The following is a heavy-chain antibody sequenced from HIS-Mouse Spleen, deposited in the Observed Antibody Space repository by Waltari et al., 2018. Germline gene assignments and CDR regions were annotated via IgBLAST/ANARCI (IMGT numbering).Heavy chain of an antibody. Sequence: QLQLQESGPGLVKPSETLSLTCTVSGGSISSSSYYWGWIRQPPGKGLEWIGSIYYSCSTYHNPPLKSRVTISVDTSKNQFSLKLSSVTAADTAVYYCAREIPYSSSWYDWYFDLWGRGTLVTVSS. CDR2: IYYSCST. V-gene: IGHV4-39*07. CDR1: GGSISSSSYY. D-gene: IGHD6-13*01. J-gene: IGHJ2*01. CDR3: AREIPYSSSWYDWYFDL.